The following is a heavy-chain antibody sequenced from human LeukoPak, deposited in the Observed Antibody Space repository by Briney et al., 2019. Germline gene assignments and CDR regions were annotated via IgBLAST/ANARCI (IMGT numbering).Heavy chain of an antibody. V-gene: IGHV1-18*01. D-gene: IGHD1-1*01. CDR3: ARDPGNWNDQGPHLFFDY. CDR1: GYTFTSYD. CDR2: ISPYTGNT. Sequence: ASVKVSCKASGYTFTSYDINWVRQATGQGLEWMGWISPYTGNTNYAQKLQGRVTMTTDTSTSTAYMELRSLRFDDTAVYYCARDPGNWNDQGPHLFFDYWGQGTLVTVSS. J-gene: IGHJ4*02.